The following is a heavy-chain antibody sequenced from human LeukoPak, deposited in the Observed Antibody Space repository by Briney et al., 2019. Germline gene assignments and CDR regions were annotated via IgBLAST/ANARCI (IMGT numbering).Heavy chain of an antibody. CDR1: GGSISSYY. Sequence: SETLSLTCTVSGGSISSYYWSWTRQPPGKGLEWIGYIYYSGSTNYNPSLKSRVTISVDTSKNQFSLKLSSVTAADTAVYYCARHRYYYDSSGSDAFDIWGQGTMVTVSS. CDR2: IYYSGST. CDR3: ARHRYYYDSSGSDAFDI. D-gene: IGHD3-22*01. V-gene: IGHV4-59*08. J-gene: IGHJ3*02.